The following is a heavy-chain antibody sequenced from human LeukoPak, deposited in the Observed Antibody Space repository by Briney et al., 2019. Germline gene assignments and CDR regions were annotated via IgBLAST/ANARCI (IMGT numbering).Heavy chain of an antibody. V-gene: IGHV3-7*01. CDR3: AREMMGALDY. J-gene: IGHJ4*02. CDR2: IKQDGSEK. CDR1: GFSFSRNW. D-gene: IGHD1-26*01. Sequence: GGSLRLSCAASGFSFSRNWMGWVRQAPGKGLEWVANIKQDGSEKYCVDSVKGRFTISGDNAKNSLYLQMNSLRVEDTAVYYCAREMMGALDYWGQGTLVTVSS.